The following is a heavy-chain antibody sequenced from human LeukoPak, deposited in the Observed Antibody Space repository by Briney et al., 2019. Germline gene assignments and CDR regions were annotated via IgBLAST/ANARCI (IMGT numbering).Heavy chain of an antibody. CDR2: ISSSSSTI. Sequence: PGGSLRLSCAASGFTFSSYSMNWVRQAPGKGLEWVSYISSSSSTIYYADSVKGRFTISRDNAKNSLYLQMNSLRAEDTAVYYCARVFCSSTSCWIDYWGQGTLVTVSS. V-gene: IGHV3-48*04. CDR3: ARVFCSSTSCWIDY. D-gene: IGHD2-2*01. CDR1: GFTFSSYS. J-gene: IGHJ4*02.